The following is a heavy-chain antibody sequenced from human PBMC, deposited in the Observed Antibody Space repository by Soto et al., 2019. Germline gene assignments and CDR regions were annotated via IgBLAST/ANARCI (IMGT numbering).Heavy chain of an antibody. J-gene: IGHJ5*02. V-gene: IGHV4-59*12. CDR2: IYYSGST. CDR3: SRVPGP. CDR1: GGSIRSYY. Sequence: SETLSLTCTVSGGSIRSYYWSWIRQPPGKGLEWIGYIYYSGSTNYNPSLKSRVTISVDTSKNQFSLKLSSVTAADTAVYYCSRVPGPWGQGTLVTVSS.